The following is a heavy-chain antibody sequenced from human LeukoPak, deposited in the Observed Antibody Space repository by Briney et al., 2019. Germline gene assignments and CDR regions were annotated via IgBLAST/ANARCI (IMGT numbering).Heavy chain of an antibody. D-gene: IGHD4-17*01. CDR2: TNHSGST. Sequence: PSETLSLTCAVYGGSFSGYYWGWIRQPPGKGLEWIGETNHSGSTNYNPSLKSRVTISVDTSKNQFSLKLSSVTAADTAVYYCARVRRYGGNPLTRYFDLWGRGTLVTVSS. J-gene: IGHJ2*01. CDR3: ARVRRYGGNPLTRYFDL. CDR1: GGSFSGYY. V-gene: IGHV4-34*01.